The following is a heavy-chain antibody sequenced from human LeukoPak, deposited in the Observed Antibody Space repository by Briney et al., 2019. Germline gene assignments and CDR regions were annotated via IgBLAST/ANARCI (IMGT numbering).Heavy chain of an antibody. Sequence: PGGSLRLSCAASGFTFSDYYMSWVRQAPGKGLEWVSGINWNGGSTGYADSVKGRFTISRDNAKNSLYLQMNSLRAEDTALYYCARVFRWGYYFDYWGQGTLVTVSS. CDR2: INWNGGST. CDR3: ARVFRWGYYFDY. J-gene: IGHJ4*02. D-gene: IGHD3-16*01. CDR1: GFTFSDYY. V-gene: IGHV3-20*04.